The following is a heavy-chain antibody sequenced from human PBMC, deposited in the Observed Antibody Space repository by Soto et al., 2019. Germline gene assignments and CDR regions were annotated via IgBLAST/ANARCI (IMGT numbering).Heavy chain of an antibody. CDR1: GLTFSNYC. CDR3: TREVSAVFDY. V-gene: IGHV3-74*01. D-gene: IGHD6-25*01. CDR2: IDSDGSST. Sequence: GGSLRLSCTASGLTFSNYCVHWVRQTPGKGLVWVSRIDSDGSSTTYADSVKGRFTISRDNAKNTLYLQMNSLRAEDTAVYYCTREVSAVFDYWGQGTLVTV. J-gene: IGHJ4*02.